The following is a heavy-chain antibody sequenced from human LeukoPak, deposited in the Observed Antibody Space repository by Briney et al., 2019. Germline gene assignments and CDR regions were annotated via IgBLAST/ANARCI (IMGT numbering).Heavy chain of an antibody. J-gene: IGHJ4*02. CDR3: ARFRSGYDSD. CDR2: ISAYNGNT. Sequence: AASVKVSCKASGYTFTGYYMHWVRQAPGQGLEWMGWISAYNGNTNYAQKLQGRVTMTTDTSTSTAYMELRSLRSDDTAVYYCARFRSGYDSDWGQGTLVTVSS. V-gene: IGHV1-18*04. D-gene: IGHD5-12*01. CDR1: GYTFTGYY.